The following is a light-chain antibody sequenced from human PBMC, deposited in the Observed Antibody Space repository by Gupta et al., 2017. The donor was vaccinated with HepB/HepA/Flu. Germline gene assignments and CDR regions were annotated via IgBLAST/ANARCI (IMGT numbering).Light chain of an antibody. Sequence: EIVLTQSPGTLSLSPGERATLSCRASQSVSSSYLAWYQQKPGQAPRLLIYGASSRDTGIQDRFSGSGSGTDFTLTSRRLETEDFEVYYCQQYGSYPFGHGTKVDIK. CDR2: GAS. V-gene: IGKV3-20*01. J-gene: IGKJ3*01. CDR1: QSVSSSY. CDR3: QQYGSYP.